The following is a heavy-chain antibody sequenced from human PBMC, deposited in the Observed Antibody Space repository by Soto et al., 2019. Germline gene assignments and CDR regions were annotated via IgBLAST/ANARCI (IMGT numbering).Heavy chain of an antibody. Sequence: HPGGSLRLSCAASGFTFSSYAMSWVRQAPGKGLEWVSAISGSGGSTYYADSVKGRFTISRDNSKNTLYLQMNSLRAEDTAVYYCAKGPTMIVVVITGYNWFDPWGQGTLVTVSS. CDR1: GFTFSSYA. CDR3: AKGPTMIVVVITGYNWFDP. CDR2: ISGSGGST. J-gene: IGHJ5*02. V-gene: IGHV3-23*01. D-gene: IGHD3-22*01.